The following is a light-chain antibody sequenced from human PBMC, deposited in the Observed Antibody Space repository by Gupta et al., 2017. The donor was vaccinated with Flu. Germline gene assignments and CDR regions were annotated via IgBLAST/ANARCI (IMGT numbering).Light chain of an antibody. Sequence: EIVMTQSPATLSVSPGERATLSCRASQSVSSNLAWYQQKPGQAPRLLIYGASTRATGIPAGFSGSGSGTEFTLTISRLQSEDFAIYYCQQYNKWPRTFGQGTKVEIK. CDR2: GAS. CDR3: QQYNKWPRT. V-gene: IGKV3-15*01. J-gene: IGKJ1*01. CDR1: QSVSSN.